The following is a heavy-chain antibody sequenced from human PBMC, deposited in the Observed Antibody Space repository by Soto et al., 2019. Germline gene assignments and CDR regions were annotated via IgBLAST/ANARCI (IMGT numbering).Heavy chain of an antibody. J-gene: IGHJ6*02. Sequence: QVQLVQSGAEVKKPGASVKVSCKASGYTFTGYYMHWVRQAPGQGLEWMGWINPNSGGTNYAQKFQGWVTMTRDTSISTAYMELSRLRSDDTAVYYCARDNTYYDFWSGYFKIKTYYSGMDVWGQGTTVTVSS. CDR3: ARDNTYYDFWSGYFKIKTYYSGMDV. D-gene: IGHD3-3*01. CDR1: GYTFTGYY. CDR2: INPNSGGT. V-gene: IGHV1-2*04.